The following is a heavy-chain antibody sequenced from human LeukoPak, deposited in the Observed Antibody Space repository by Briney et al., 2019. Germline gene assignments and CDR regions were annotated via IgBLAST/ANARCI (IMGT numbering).Heavy chain of an antibody. CDR3: ARRKEGTSSRDY. J-gene: IGHJ4*02. CDR1: GGSISSSGYF. D-gene: IGHD6-13*01. Sequence: PSETLSLTCSVSGGSISSSGYFWAWIRQPPGKGLEWVGNIHYSGSTYYNPSLKSRLTISVDTSKNRFSLMLRSVTAADTAVYYCARRKEGTSSRDYWGQGTLVTASS. CDR2: IHYSGST. V-gene: IGHV4-39*01.